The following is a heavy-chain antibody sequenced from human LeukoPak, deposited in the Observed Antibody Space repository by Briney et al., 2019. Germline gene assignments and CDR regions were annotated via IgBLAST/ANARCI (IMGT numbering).Heavy chain of an antibody. CDR1: GFTFASYA. J-gene: IGHJ4*02. CDR3: AKVIRNQWLVPFDY. Sequence: GGSLRLSCAASGFTFASYALGWVRQAPGKGLEWVSDISDTGKYAYYVDSVKGRFTISRDNSKNTLYLQMNNLRAEDTAVYSCAKVIRNQWLVPFDYWGQGTLVTVSS. V-gene: IGHV3-23*01. CDR2: ISDTGKYA. D-gene: IGHD6-19*01.